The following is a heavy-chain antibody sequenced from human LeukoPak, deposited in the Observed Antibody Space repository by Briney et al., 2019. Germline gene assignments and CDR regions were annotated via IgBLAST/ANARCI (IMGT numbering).Heavy chain of an antibody. V-gene: IGHV3-23*01. CDR1: GSTFSSDA. Sequence: GRSLRLSCAASGSTFSSDAMSWVRQAPGKGREWLSFISISGGTTYYADSGSDRPTISRDNSTSTLYLQMISLRAAEPAVNDFAKDQRQQPITFDYWGQGTLVTVSS. CDR2: ISISGGTT. J-gene: IGHJ4*02. CDR3: AKDQRQQPITFDY. D-gene: IGHD6-13*01.